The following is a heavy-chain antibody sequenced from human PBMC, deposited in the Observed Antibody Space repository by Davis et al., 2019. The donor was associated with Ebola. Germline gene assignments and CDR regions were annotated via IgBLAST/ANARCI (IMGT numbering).Heavy chain of an antibody. V-gene: IGHV1-18*01. Sequence: ASVKVSCKASGYTFTSYAINWVRQAPGQGLEWMGWISTYNGNTNYAQKVQGRITMTTDTSTSTAYMELRSLRSDDTARYYCARDVRGITGPSEYWGQGTLVTVSS. CDR1: GYTFTSYA. CDR2: ISTYNGNT. D-gene: IGHD1-1*01. CDR3: ARDVRGITGPSEY. J-gene: IGHJ4*02.